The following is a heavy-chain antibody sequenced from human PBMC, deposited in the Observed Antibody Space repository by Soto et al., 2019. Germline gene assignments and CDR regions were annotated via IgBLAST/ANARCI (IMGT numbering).Heavy chain of an antibody. CDR1: GYSFISYR. CDR3: ARIIGYCRNNDCSWTFDV. CDR2: FYPGDSTS. D-gene: IGHD2-15*01. V-gene: IGHV5-51*01. Sequence: GESLKISCKTSGYSFISYRVAWVRPLPGKGLEWMGTFYPGDSTSTYSPSFQGQVTISVDTSITTAYLQLNSLKASDTAMYYCARIIGYCRNNDCSWTFDVWGQGTMVTVSS. J-gene: IGHJ3*01.